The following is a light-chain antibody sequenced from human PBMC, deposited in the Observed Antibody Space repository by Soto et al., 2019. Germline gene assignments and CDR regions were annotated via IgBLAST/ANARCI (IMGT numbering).Light chain of an antibody. J-gene: IGLJ2*01. CDR3: AVWDDSLNGVV. CDR2: TNN. Sequence: QSVLTQPPSASGTPGQRVTISCSGSSSNIGSKTVKWYQQLPGTAPKLLIYTNNQRPSGVTDRFSGSKSGTSASLAISGLQSEDEADYYCAVWDDSLNGVVFGGGTKVTVL. CDR1: SSNIGSKT. V-gene: IGLV1-44*01.